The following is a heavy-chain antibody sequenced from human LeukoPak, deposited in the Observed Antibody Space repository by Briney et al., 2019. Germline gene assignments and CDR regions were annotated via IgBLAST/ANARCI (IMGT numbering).Heavy chain of an antibody. Sequence: PSETLSLTCTVSGGSISSGSYYWSWIRQPPGKGLEWIGYIYYSGSTNYNPSLKSRVTISVDTSKNQFSLKLSSVTAADTAVYYCATRTGGSYRKEAFDIWGQGTMVTVSS. J-gene: IGHJ3*02. CDR3: ATRTGGSYRKEAFDI. CDR1: GGSISSGSYY. CDR2: IYYSGST. D-gene: IGHD1-26*01. V-gene: IGHV4-61*01.